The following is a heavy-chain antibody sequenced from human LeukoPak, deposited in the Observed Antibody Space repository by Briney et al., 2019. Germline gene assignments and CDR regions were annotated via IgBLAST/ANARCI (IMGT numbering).Heavy chain of an antibody. D-gene: IGHD4-17*01. CDR3: ARGRPGYGDYVV. CDR1: GFTFSSYA. Sequence: PGGSLRLSCSASGFTFSSYAMHWVRQAPGKGLEYVSAISSNGGSTYYADSVKGRFTISRDNSKNTLYLQMSSLRSEDTAVYYCARGRPGYGDYVVWGQGTLVTVSS. CDR2: ISSNGGST. V-gene: IGHV3-64D*06. J-gene: IGHJ4*02.